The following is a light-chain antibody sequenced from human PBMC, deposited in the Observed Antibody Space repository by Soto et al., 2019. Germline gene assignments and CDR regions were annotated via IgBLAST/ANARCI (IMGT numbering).Light chain of an antibody. Sequence: DIQLTQSPSFLSASLGDRATITCRTSQGISSYLAWYQQKPGKVPKLLIYAASTLQSGVPSRFSGSGSGTQFTLTISSLQPEDFATYYFQQLNTYPIPFGQGTRLEI. V-gene: IGKV1-9*01. CDR2: AAS. CDR3: QQLNTYPIP. J-gene: IGKJ5*01. CDR1: QGISSY.